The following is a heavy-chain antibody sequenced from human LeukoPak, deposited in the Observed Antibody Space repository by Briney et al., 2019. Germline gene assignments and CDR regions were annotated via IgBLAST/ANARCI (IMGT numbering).Heavy chain of an antibody. J-gene: IGHJ4*02. V-gene: IGHV4-59*08. D-gene: IGHD4-23*01. CDR2: IYYSGST. Sequence: SEPLSLPCSVSGGPMSCHYWSWIRQPPGKGLEWIGYIYYSGSTNYNPSLKSRVTISVDTSKNQFSLKLSSVTAADTAVYYCARQWYGGNSGIDYWGQGTLVTVSS. CDR1: GGPMSCHY. CDR3: ARQWYGGNSGIDY.